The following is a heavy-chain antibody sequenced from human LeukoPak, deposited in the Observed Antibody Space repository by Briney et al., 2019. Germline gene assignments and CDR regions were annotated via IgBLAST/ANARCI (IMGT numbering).Heavy chain of an antibody. J-gene: IGHJ6*02. D-gene: IGHD5-12*01. V-gene: IGHV3-53*01. CDR2: IYSGGST. CDR1: GFTVSSNY. Sequence: GGSLRLSCAASGFTVSSNYMSWVRQAPGKGLEWVSVIYSGGSTYYADSVKGRFTISRDNSKNTLYLQMNSLRAEDTAVYYCARDSRGYSGYDLGHGMDVRGQGTTVTVSS. CDR3: ARDSRGYSGYDLGHGMDV.